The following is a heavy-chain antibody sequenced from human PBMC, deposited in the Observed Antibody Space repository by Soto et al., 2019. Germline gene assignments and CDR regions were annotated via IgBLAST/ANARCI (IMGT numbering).Heavy chain of an antibody. Sequence: GGSLRLSCAASGFIFSDYWMNWVRQAPGKGLEWVGTIKQDGSEKYYVDSVKGRFTISRDNAKNSLYLQMNSLRAEDTAVYFCARDGGYCSSASCYAYYYYYMDVWGKGTTVTVSS. J-gene: IGHJ6*03. D-gene: IGHD2-2*01. CDR2: IKQDGSEK. CDR1: GFIFSDYW. CDR3: ARDGGYCSSASCYAYYYYYMDV. V-gene: IGHV3-7*01.